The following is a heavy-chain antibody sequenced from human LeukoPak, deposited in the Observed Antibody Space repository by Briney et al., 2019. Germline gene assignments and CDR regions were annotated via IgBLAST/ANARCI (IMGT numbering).Heavy chain of an antibody. D-gene: IGHD2/OR15-2a*01. CDR2: ISSSGSTI. CDR1: GFSFGSYI. J-gene: IGHJ4*02. CDR3: ARDLNLSY. V-gene: IGHV3-48*02. Sequence: PGGSLRLSCAASGFSFGSYIMNWVRQAPGKGLEWVSYISSSGSTIYYSDSVKGRFTISRDNAKNSLCLQMNSLRDEDTAVYYCARDLNLSYWGRGTLVTVSS.